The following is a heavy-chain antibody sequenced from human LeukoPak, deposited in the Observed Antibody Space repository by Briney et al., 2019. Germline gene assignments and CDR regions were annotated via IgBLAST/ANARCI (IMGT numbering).Heavy chain of an antibody. CDR2: ISYDGSSK. Sequence: GGSLRLSCAASGFTFSSYAMHWVRQAPGKGLEWVAVISYDGSSKYYADSVKGRFTISRDNSKNTLYLQINSVRAEDTAVYYCARDMYSGSSVGYFDLWGRGTLVIVSS. D-gene: IGHD1-26*01. J-gene: IGHJ2*01. V-gene: IGHV3-30-3*01. CDR1: GFTFSSYA. CDR3: ARDMYSGSSVGYFDL.